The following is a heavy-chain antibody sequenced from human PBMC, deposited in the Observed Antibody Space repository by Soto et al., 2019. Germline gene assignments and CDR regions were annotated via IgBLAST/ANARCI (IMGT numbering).Heavy chain of an antibody. V-gene: IGHV4-39*01. J-gene: IGHJ4*02. Sequence: QLQLQQSGPRLVKPSETLSLTCSVSGGSISGSSHYWGWIRQPPGKGLEWIASIYYSGGTYYNPSLVGRLAISVDTSKNQFSLTLSSVTAGDTAVYYCARHFSRGRYFDYWGQGTLVTASS. CDR2: IYYSGGT. CDR1: GGSISGSSHY. D-gene: IGHD1-26*01. CDR3: ARHFSRGRYFDY.